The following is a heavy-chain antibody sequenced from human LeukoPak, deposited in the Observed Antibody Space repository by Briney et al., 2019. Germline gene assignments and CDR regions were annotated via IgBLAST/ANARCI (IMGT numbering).Heavy chain of an antibody. J-gene: IGHJ4*02. Sequence: SETLSLTCAVYGGSFSGYYWSWIRQPPGKGLEWIGEINHSGSTNHNPSLKSRVTISVDTSKNQFSLKLSSVTAADTAVYYCARGLYYFGSGSYFYWGQGTLVTVSS. CDR3: ARGLYYFGSGSYFY. CDR1: GGSFSGYY. CDR2: INHSGST. V-gene: IGHV4-34*01. D-gene: IGHD3-10*01.